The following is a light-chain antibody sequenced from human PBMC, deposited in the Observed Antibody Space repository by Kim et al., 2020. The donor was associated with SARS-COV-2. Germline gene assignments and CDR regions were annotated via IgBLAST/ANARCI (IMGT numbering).Light chain of an antibody. Sequence: DIQMTQSPSSLSASVGDRVTITCQASQDITNYLNWYQQKPGKAPQLLIYDASTLETGVPSRFSGSGSGTDFTFTISSLQPEDIATYYCQKYDNFPFTFGRGTKVDIK. J-gene: IGKJ4*01. CDR2: DAS. CDR3: QKYDNFPFT. CDR1: QDITNY. V-gene: IGKV1-33*01.